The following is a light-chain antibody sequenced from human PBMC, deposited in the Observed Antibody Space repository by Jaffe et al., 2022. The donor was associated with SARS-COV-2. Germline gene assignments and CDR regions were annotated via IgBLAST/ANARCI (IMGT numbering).Light chain of an antibody. J-gene: IGKJ2*01. V-gene: IGKV3-15*01. CDR2: GAS. CDR3: LEHSAWPYT. Sequence: EIVMTQSPATLSVSPGERATLSCRASQSVSNHLLWYQQKPGQSPRCLIFGASTRATGVPARFSGSGFGTEFTLTISSLQSEDFAVYYCLEHSAWPYTFGQGTKLEIK. CDR1: QSVSNH.